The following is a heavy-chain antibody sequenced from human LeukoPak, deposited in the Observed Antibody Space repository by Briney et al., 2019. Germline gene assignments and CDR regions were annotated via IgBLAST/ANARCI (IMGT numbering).Heavy chain of an antibody. CDR3: ARVYDSSGYYYMH. CDR2: IIPIFGIA. Sequence: SVKLSCKASGGTFSSYAISWVRQAPGQGLEWMGRIIPIFGIANYAQKFQGRVTITADKSTSTAYMELSSLRSEDTAVYYCARVYDSSGYYYMHWGQGTLVTVSS. CDR1: GGTFSSYA. J-gene: IGHJ1*01. V-gene: IGHV1-69*04. D-gene: IGHD3-22*01.